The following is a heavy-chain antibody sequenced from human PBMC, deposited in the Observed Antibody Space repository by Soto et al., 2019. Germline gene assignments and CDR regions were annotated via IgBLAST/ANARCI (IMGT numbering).Heavy chain of an antibody. CDR3: ARDSPNSSGYREYGMDV. CDR2: ISSSSSYT. V-gene: IGHV3-11*06. J-gene: IGHJ6*02. Sequence: QVQLVESGGGLVKPGGSLRLSCAASGFTFSDYYMSWIRQAPGKGLEWVSYISSSSSYTNYADSVKGRFTISRDNAKNSLYLQMNSLRAEDTAVYYCARDSPNSSGYREYGMDVWGQGTTVTVSS. CDR1: GFTFSDYY. D-gene: IGHD3-22*01.